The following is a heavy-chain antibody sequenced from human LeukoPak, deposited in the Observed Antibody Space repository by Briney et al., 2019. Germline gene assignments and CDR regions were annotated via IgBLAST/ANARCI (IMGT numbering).Heavy chain of an antibody. CDR3: ARASDPEMATINDAFDI. CDR1: GDSVSSNSAA. V-gene: IGHV6-1*01. J-gene: IGHJ3*02. D-gene: IGHD5-24*01. CDR2: TYYRSKWYN. Sequence: SQTLSLTCAISGDSVSSNSAAWNWIRQSPSRGLEWLGRTYYRSKWYNDYAVSVKSRITINPDTSKNQFSLQLNSVTPEDTAVYYCARASDPEMATINDAFDIWGQGTMVTVSS.